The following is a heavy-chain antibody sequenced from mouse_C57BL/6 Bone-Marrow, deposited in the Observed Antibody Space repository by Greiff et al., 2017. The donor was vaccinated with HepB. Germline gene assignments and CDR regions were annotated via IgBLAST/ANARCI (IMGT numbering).Heavy chain of an antibody. CDR3: ARWNYGSRGVDYAMDY. J-gene: IGHJ4*01. Sequence: VKVVESGPELVKPGASVKISCKASGYAFSSSWMNWVKQRPGKGLEWIGRIYPGDGDTNYNGKFQGKATLTADKSSSTAYMQLSSLTSEDSAVYVCARWNYGSRGVDYAMDYWGQGTSVTVSS. CDR2: IYPGDGDT. CDR1: GYAFSSSW. V-gene: IGHV1-82*01. D-gene: IGHD1-1*01.